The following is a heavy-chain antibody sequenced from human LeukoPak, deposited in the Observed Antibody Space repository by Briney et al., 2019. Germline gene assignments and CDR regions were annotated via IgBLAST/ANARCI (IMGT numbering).Heavy chain of an antibody. Sequence: GASVKVSCKASGYTFTGYYMHWVRQAPGQGLEWMGWINPNSGGTNYAQKFQGRVTMTRDTSISTAYMELSRLRSDDTAVYYWARDSKGVAGKNWFDPWGQGTLVTVSS. CDR2: INPNSGGT. D-gene: IGHD2-15*01. J-gene: IGHJ5*02. CDR3: ARDSKGVAGKNWFDP. CDR1: GYTFTGYY. V-gene: IGHV1-2*02.